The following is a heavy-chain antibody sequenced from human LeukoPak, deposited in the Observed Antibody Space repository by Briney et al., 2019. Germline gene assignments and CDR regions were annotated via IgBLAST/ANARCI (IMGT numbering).Heavy chain of an antibody. CDR3: ARLVDSSGYYGGYYYYGMDV. J-gene: IGHJ6*02. D-gene: IGHD3-22*01. CDR1: GGSFSSSTYF. V-gene: IGHV4-61*05. Sequence: SETLSLTCTVSGGSFSSSTYFWGWIRQPPGKGLEWIGRIYTSGSTNYNPSLKSRVTMSVDTSKNQFSLKLSSVTAADTAVYYCARLVDSSGYYGGYYYYGMDVWGQGTTVTVSS. CDR2: IYTSGST.